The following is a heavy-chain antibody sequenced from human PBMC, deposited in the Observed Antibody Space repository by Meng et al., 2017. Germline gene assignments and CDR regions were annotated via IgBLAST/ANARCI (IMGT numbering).Heavy chain of an antibody. CDR2: INPKSGDT. V-gene: IGHV1-2*06. CDR3: AHFDY. CDR1: GYNFPDYY. Sequence: QVQLVQSGAGVKKPGASVKVSCKPSGYNFPDYYIHWVRRAPGQGLEWMGRINPKSGDTHYAQKFQARVTMTGDTSISTAYMELSGLRSDDTAMYYCAHFDYWGQGTLVTVSS. J-gene: IGHJ4*02.